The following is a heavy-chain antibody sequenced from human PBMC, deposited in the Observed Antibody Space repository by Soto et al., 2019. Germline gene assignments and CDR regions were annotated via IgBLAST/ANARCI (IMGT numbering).Heavy chain of an antibody. CDR2: ISGSGGST. CDR1: GFTFRSYA. CDR3: AKDPKAVAGIIASYFDY. Sequence: GGSLRLSCAASGFTFRSYARSWVRQAPGKGLEWVSAISGSGGSTYYADSVKGRFTISRDNSKNTLYLQMNSLRAEDTAVYYCAKDPKAVAGIIASYFDYWGQGTLVTVSS. J-gene: IGHJ4*02. D-gene: IGHD6-19*01. V-gene: IGHV3-23*01.